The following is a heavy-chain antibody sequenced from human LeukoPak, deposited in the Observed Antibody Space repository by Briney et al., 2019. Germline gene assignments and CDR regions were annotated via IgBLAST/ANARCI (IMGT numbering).Heavy chain of an antibody. V-gene: IGHV4-38-2*01. J-gene: IGHJ6*03. CDR3: ARLTVRGPSYMDV. CDR2: IYHSGST. Sequence: PSETLSLTCAVSGYSISSGHYWGWIRQPPGKGLEWIGSIYHSGSTYYNPSHKSRVTISVDTSKNQFSLKLSSVTAADTAVYYCARLTVRGPSYMDVWGKGTTVTVSS. CDR1: GYSISSGHY. D-gene: IGHD3-10*01.